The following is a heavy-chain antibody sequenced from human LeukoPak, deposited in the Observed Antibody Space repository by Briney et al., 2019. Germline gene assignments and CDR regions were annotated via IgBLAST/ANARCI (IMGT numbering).Heavy chain of an antibody. CDR2: INWNGGST. CDR3: ARERTYYYDSNPDYVDY. Sequence: PGGSLRLSCAASGFTFNDYGMSWVRQPPRKGLDLVSGINWNGGSTGYADSVKGRFIISRDNAKNSLYLQMMSLRAGDTALYYCARERTYYYDSNPDYVDYWGQGTLVTVTS. D-gene: IGHD3-22*01. V-gene: IGHV3-20*04. J-gene: IGHJ4*02. CDR1: GFTFNDYG.